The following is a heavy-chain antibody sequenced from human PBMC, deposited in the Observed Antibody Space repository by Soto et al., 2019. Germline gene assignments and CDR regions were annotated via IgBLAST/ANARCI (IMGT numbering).Heavy chain of an antibody. CDR2: ISYDGSNK. D-gene: IGHD5-12*01. V-gene: IGHV3-30*18. Sequence: QVQLVESGGGVVQPGRSLRLSCAASGFTFSSYGMHWVRQAPGKGLEWVAVISYDGSNKYYADSVKGRFTISRDNSKNTLYLQMNSLRAEDTAVYYCAKYIVATAGGLDYWGQGTLVTVSS. CDR3: AKYIVATAGGLDY. CDR1: GFTFSSYG. J-gene: IGHJ4*02.